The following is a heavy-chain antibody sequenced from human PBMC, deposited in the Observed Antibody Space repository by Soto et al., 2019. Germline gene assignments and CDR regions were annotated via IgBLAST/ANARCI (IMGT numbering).Heavy chain of an antibody. V-gene: IGHV3-9*01. CDR2: INWNSETV. J-gene: IGHJ6*02. D-gene: IGHD5-12*01. Sequence: PGGSLRLSCATSGFTFDDYAMHWVRQIPGKGLEWVSGINWNSETVGYADSVKGRFTISRDSAKNSLYLQMTTLRPEDTALYFCARDQDLGGYDLRPMYGLDVWGQGTTVTV. CDR3: ARDQDLGGYDLRPMYGLDV. CDR1: GFTFDDYA.